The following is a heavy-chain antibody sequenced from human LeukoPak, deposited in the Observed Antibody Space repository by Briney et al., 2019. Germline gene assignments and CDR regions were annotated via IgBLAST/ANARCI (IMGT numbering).Heavy chain of an antibody. CDR2: ISTSDSRT. CDR3: AKRAAAGSGYYNFFVDV. Sequence: PGGSLRLSCTASKFTFSTYAMSWVRQAPGKGLEWVSGISTSDSRTYYADSVKGRFVISRDNSKNTLYLQMNSLRAEDTAVYYCAKRAAAGSGYYNFFVDVWGNGTSVTVSS. V-gene: IGHV3-23*01. CDR1: KFTFSTYA. J-gene: IGHJ6*04. D-gene: IGHD6-13*01.